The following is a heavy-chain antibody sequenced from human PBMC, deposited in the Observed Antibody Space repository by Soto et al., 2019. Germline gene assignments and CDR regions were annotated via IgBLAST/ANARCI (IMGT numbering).Heavy chain of an antibody. D-gene: IGHD4-17*01. CDR3: ARGDDYAIY. CDR1: GYTFTGYY. Sequence: GGSLRLSCAASGYTFTGYYMHWVRQAPGQGLEWMGWINPNSGGTNYAQKFQGRVTMTRDTSISTAYMELSRLRSDDTAVYYCARGDDYAIYWGQGTLVTVSS. J-gene: IGHJ4*02. CDR2: INPNSGGT. V-gene: IGHV1-2*02.